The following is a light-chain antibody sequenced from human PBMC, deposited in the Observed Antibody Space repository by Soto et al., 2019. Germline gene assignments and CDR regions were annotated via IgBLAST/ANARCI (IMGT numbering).Light chain of an antibody. V-gene: IGKV1-39*01. CDR3: QQSYSTPLT. CDR1: QSISSY. J-gene: IGKJ4*01. Sequence: DIHMTQSPSSLSASVGDRVTITCRASQSISSYLNWYQQKPGKAPKLLIYAASSLQSGVPSRFSGGGSGTDFTLTISSLQPEDFATYYCQQSYSTPLTFGGGTKVDIK. CDR2: AAS.